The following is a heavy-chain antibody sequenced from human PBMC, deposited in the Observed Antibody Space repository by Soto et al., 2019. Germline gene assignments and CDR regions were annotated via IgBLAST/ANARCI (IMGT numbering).Heavy chain of an antibody. V-gene: IGHV4-4*07. Sequence: PSETLSLTCTVSGGSISIYYWSWIRQPAGKGLEWIGRIYTSGSTNYNPSLKSRVTMSVDTSKNQFSLKLSSVTAADTAVYYCARDYPSGYYYGMDVWGQGTTVTVSS. CDR2: IYTSGST. J-gene: IGHJ6*02. CDR3: ARDYPSGYYYGMDV. CDR1: GGSISIYY.